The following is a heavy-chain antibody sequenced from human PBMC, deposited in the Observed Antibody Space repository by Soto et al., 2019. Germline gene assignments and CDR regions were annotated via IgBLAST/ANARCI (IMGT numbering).Heavy chain of an antibody. J-gene: IGHJ6*02. CDR2: ISGSGGST. Sequence: GGSLRLSCAASGFTFSSYAMSWVRQAPGKGLEWVSAISGSGGSTYYADSVKGRLTISRDNYKNTLYLQMNSLRAEDTAVYYCAKDGVDNVLLWFGEPIYPGGGMDVWGQGTMVTVSS. V-gene: IGHV3-23*01. CDR1: GFTFSSYA. D-gene: IGHD3-10*01. CDR3: AKDGVDNVLLWFGEPIYPGGGMDV.